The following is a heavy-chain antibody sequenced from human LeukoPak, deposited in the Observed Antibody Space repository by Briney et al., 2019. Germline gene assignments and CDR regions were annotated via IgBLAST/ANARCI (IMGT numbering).Heavy chain of an antibody. D-gene: IGHD3-10*01. CDR1: GFTFSSYG. CDR2: IWYDGSNK. CDR3: ARGTWFGATVAFDI. V-gene: IGHV3-33*01. J-gene: IGHJ3*02. Sequence: GRSLRLSCAASGFTFSSYGMHWVRQAPGKGLEWVAVIWYDGSNKYYADSVKGRFTISRDNSKNTLYLQMNSLRAEDTAVYYRARGTWFGATVAFDIWGQGTMVTVSS.